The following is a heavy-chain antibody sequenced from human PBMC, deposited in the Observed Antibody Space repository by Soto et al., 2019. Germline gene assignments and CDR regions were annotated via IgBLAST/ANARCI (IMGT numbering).Heavy chain of an antibody. D-gene: IGHD3-3*01. CDR2: ISGSGGST. Sequence: EVQLLESGGGLVQPGGSLRLSCAASGFTFSSYAMSWVRQAPGKGLEWVSAISGSGGSTYYADSVKGRFTIARDNSKNTLYLQISSLRAEDTAVYYCAKVHLYYDFWSGYQGRDYWGQGTLVTVSS. CDR1: GFTFSSYA. J-gene: IGHJ4*02. CDR3: AKVHLYYDFWSGYQGRDY. V-gene: IGHV3-23*01.